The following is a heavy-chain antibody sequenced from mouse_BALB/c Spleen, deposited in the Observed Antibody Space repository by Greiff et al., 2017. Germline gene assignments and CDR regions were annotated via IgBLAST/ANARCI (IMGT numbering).Heavy chain of an antibody. J-gene: IGHJ4*01. CDR3: ARGPITRAMDY. D-gene: IGHD2-4*01. CDR1: GFNIKATY. CDR2: IDPANGNT. V-gene: IGHV14-3*02. Sequence: VQLQQSGAELVKPGASVKLSCTASGFNIKATYMPWVKQSLERGLEWIGRIDPANGNTKYDPKFQGKATITADTSSNTAYLQLSSLTSEDTAVYYCARGPITRAMDYWGQGTSVTVSS.